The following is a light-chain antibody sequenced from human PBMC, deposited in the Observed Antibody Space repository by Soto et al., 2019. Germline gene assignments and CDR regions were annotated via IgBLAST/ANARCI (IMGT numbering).Light chain of an antibody. CDR2: EVS. CDR3: SSYAGSISYV. CDR1: SSDVGGYNY. V-gene: IGLV2-8*01. Sequence: QSALTQPPSASGSPGQSVTISCTGTSSDVGGYNYVSWYQQHPGKAPKLMIYEVSKRPSGVPDRFSGSKSGNTASLTVSRLHAEDEADYYCSSYAGSISYVFGTGSKVTVL. J-gene: IGLJ1*01.